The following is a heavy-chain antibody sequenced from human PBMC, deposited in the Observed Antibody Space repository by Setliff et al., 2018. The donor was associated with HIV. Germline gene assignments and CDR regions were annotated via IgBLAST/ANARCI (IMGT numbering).Heavy chain of an antibody. J-gene: IGHJ6*02. D-gene: IGHD3-10*02. CDR1: GFTFSRYG. CDR3: ARDRDHVVQEGYYDMGV. CDR2: IRQDESEK. Sequence: LRLSCAASGFTFSRYGMHWVRQAPGKGLEWVANIRQDESEKYYVDSVRGRFTISRDNAKSSLYLQMNSLRAEDTAVYYCARDRDHVVQEGYYDMGVWGQGTTVTVSS. V-gene: IGHV3-7*01.